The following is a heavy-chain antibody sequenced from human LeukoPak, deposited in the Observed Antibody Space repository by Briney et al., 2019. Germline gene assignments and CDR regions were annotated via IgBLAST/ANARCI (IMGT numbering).Heavy chain of an antibody. CDR2: IYYSGST. V-gene: IGHV4-39*01. CDR3: ARLSSFHFDY. D-gene: IGHD6-6*01. J-gene: IGHJ4*02. CDR1: GGSISSGSYY. Sequence: PSETLSLTCTVSGGSISSGSYYWGWIRQPPGKGLEWIGSIYYSGSTYYNPFLKSRVTISVDTSKNQFSLKLSSVTAADIAVYYCARLSSFHFDYWGQGTLVTVSS.